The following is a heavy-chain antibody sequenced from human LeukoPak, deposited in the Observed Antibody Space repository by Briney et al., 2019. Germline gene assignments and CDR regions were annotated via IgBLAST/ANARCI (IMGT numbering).Heavy chain of an antibody. Sequence: AGGSLRLSCAASGFTFSSYGMHWVRRAPGKGLEWVAFIRYDGSNKYYADSVKGRFTISRDNSKNTLYLQMNSLRAEDTAVYYCAKTPLKYSSSRDYYYYYMDVWGKGTTVTVSS. J-gene: IGHJ6*03. CDR1: GFTFSSYG. V-gene: IGHV3-30*02. CDR3: AKTPLKYSSSRDYYYYYMDV. D-gene: IGHD6-13*01. CDR2: IRYDGSNK.